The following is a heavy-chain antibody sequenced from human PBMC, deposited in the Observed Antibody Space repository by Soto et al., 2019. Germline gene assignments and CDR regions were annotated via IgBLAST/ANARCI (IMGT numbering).Heavy chain of an antibody. CDR2: IYYSGST. D-gene: IGHD2-15*01. CDR3: ARVGVAVDAFDI. Sequence: KPSETLSLTCTVSGGSISSYYWSWIRQPPGKGLEWIGYIYYSGSTNYNPSLKSRVTISVDTSKNQFSLKLSSVTAADTAVYYCARVGVAVDAFDIWGQGTMVTVSS. CDR1: GGSISSYY. J-gene: IGHJ3*02. V-gene: IGHV4-59*01.